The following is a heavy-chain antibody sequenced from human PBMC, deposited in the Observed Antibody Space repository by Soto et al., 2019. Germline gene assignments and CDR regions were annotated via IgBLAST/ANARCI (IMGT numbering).Heavy chain of an antibody. CDR3: ARSGWPLFCDY. CDR2: IYYSGST. D-gene: IGHD2-15*01. J-gene: IGHJ4*02. CDR1: GGSISSSSYY. V-gene: IGHV4-39*01. Sequence: SETLSLTCTVSGGSISSSSYYWGWIRQPPGKGLEWIGSIYYSGSTYYNPSLKSRVTISVDTSKNQFSLKLSSVTAADTAVYYCARSGWPLFCDYWGQGTLVTVSS.